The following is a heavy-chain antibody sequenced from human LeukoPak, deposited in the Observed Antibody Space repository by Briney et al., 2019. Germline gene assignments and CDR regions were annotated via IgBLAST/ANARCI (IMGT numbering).Heavy chain of an antibody. D-gene: IGHD6-6*01. Sequence: SETLSLTCTVSGGSISSSSYYWGWIRQPPGKGLEWIGSIYYSGSTYYNPSLKSRVTISVDTSKNQFSLKLSSVTAADTAVYYCARRLIAARGGWFDPWGRGTLVTVSS. CDR2: IYYSGST. CDR1: GGSISSSSYY. J-gene: IGHJ5*02. CDR3: ARRLIAARGGWFDP. V-gene: IGHV4-39*01.